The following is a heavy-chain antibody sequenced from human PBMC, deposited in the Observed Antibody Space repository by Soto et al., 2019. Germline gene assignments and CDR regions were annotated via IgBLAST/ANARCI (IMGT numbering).Heavy chain of an antibody. CDR3: AGQPSGTTSFFDS. D-gene: IGHD1-7*01. J-gene: IGHJ4*02. CDR1: GYSFTSNW. V-gene: IGHV5-51*01. Sequence: EVQLVQSGPEVKKSGESLKISCKGSGYSFTSNWIGWVRQMPGKGLEWMGIIYPSDSDTRYSPSFQGQVAISADKSSSTAYRQWSSLKASDTAMYYCAGQPSGTTSFFDSWGQGTLVTVSA. CDR2: IYPSDSDT.